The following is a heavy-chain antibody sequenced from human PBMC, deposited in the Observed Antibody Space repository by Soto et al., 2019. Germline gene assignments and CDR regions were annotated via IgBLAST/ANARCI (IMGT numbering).Heavy chain of an antibody. Sequence: SETLSLTCTVSGGSISSYYWSWIRQPPGKGLEWIGNIYYSGSTNYNPSLKSRVTISVDTAKNQFSLRLSSVTAADTAVYYCAREIMPLTNDWYFDLWGRGTLVTVSS. CDR3: AREIMPLTNDWYFDL. V-gene: IGHV4-59*12. D-gene: IGHD2-8*01. CDR1: GGSISSYY. J-gene: IGHJ2*01. CDR2: IYYSGST.